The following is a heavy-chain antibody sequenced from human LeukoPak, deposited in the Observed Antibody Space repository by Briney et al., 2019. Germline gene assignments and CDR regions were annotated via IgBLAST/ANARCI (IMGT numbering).Heavy chain of an antibody. CDR3: ARDRTPGYSSSWYGGYYFDY. CDR1: GGSISSFY. Sequence: SETLSLTCTVSGGSISSFYWTWIRQPPGKGLEWIGYIYYSGSTYYNPSLKSRVTISVDTSKNQFSLKLSSVTAADTAVYYCARDRTPGYSSSWYGGYYFDYWGQGTLVTVSS. J-gene: IGHJ4*02. D-gene: IGHD6-13*01. V-gene: IGHV4-59*12. CDR2: IYYSGST.